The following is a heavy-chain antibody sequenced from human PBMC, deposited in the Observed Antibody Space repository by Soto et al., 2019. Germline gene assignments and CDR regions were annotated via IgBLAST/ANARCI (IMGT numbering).Heavy chain of an antibody. D-gene: IGHD2-2*01. Sequence: EVQLLESGGGLVQPGGSLRLSCAASGFTFSSYAMSWVRQAPGKGLEWVSTISGSGSSSYYADSAKGRFTISRDNSKNTLYQRMNSMRAEDTAVYYCAKAFCSSSSCGKGYFDYWGQGTLVTVSS. CDR1: GFTFSSYA. J-gene: IGHJ4*02. V-gene: IGHV3-23*01. CDR3: AKAFCSSSSCGKGYFDY. CDR2: ISGSGSSS.